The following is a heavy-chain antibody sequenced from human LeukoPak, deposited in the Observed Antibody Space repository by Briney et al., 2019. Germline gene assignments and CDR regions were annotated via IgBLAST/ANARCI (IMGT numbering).Heavy chain of an antibody. V-gene: IGHV3-53*01. CDR1: GFPVSSHY. Sequence: GESLKISCAASGFPVSSHYMTWVRQAPGKGLEWVSVIYSGGRTSYAAAVKGRFTISRDNSKNTLYLQMNSLRAEDTAVYYCARDSGGYSHWGQGTLVTVSS. J-gene: IGHJ4*02. D-gene: IGHD3-22*01. CDR2: IYSGGRT. CDR3: ARDSGGYSH.